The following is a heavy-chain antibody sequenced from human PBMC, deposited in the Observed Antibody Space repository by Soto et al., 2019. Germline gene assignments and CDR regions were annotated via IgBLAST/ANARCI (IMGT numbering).Heavy chain of an antibody. CDR3: ARGGYSYGYVRYYGMDV. D-gene: IGHD5-18*01. V-gene: IGHV1-3*01. J-gene: IGHJ6*02. CDR2: INAGNGNT. Sequence: ASVKVSCKASGYTFTSYTMHWVRQAPGQRLEWMGWINAGNGNTKYSQKFQGRVTITRDTSASTAYMELSSLRSEDTAAYYCARGGYSYGYVRYYGMDVWGQGTTVTVSS. CDR1: GYTFTSYT.